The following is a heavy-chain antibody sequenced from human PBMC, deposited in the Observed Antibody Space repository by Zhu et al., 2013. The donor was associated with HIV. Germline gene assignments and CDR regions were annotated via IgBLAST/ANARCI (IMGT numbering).Heavy chain of an antibody. Sequence: QVQLVQSGAEVKKPGASVKVSCKASGYTFTSYGISWVRQAPGQGLEWMGWISAYNGNTNYAQKLQGRVTMTTDTSTSTAYMELRSLRSDDTAVYYCARDRYNWNYGPERGLIDYWGQGTLVTVSS. J-gene: IGHJ4*02. CDR1: GYTFTSYG. CDR2: ISAYNGNT. V-gene: IGHV1-18*01. CDR3: ARDRYNWNYGPERGLIDY. D-gene: IGHD1-7*01.